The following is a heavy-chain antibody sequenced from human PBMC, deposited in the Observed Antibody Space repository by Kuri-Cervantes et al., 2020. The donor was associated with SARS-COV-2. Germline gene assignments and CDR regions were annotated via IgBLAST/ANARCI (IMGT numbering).Heavy chain of an antibody. D-gene: IGHD3-9*01. Sequence: SETLSLTCTVSGGSISSSSYYWGWIRQPPGKGLEWIGSIYYSGSTYYNPSLKSRVTISLDTSTNQFSLNLSSVTAADTAVYYCARGGFLTGYRGTRGAFDIWGQGTMVTVSS. V-gene: IGHV4-39*07. CDR3: ARGGFLTGYRGTRGAFDI. CDR2: IYYSGST. J-gene: IGHJ3*02. CDR1: GGSISSSSYY.